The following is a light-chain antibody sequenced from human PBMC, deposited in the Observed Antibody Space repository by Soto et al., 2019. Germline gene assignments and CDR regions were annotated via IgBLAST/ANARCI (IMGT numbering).Light chain of an antibody. CDR3: QQFNNWLFT. J-gene: IGKJ5*01. CDR2: GAS. Sequence: EIVMTQSPATLSVSPGERATLSCRASQSVGYNLAWYQQKPGQAPRLLIYGASARATGIPARFSGSGSGAEFTLTISSLQSEDFAVYYCQQFNNWLFTFGHGTRLEMK. CDR1: QSVGYN. V-gene: IGKV3-15*01.